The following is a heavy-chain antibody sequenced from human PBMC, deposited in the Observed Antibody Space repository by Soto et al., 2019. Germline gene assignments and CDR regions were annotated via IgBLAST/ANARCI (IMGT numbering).Heavy chain of an antibody. J-gene: IGHJ4*02. CDR2: VSPENRNA. CDR1: GCTFTEYD. CDR3: EVTTGY. V-gene: IGHV1-8*01. Sequence: VKVSCKTSGCTFTEYDINWVRQAPGQGLEYMGWVSPENRNAGYAPQFRGRVSMTADTSINTVYLELTTLTYEDTAVYYCEVTTGYWGQGTMVTVSS. D-gene: IGHD4-17*01.